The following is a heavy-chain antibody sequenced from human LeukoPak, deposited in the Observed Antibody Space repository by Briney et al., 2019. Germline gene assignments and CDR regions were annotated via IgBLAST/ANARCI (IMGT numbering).Heavy chain of an antibody. J-gene: IGHJ4*02. CDR2: IKQDGNKK. Sequence: GGSLRLSCAASGFTFSSHWMTWVRQAPGKGLEWVANIKQDGNKKNYVDSVKGRFTISRDNAKNSLYLQMNSLRAEDTAVYYCATPLDYYDSSGYHQGGDWGQGTLVTVSS. CDR3: ATPLDYYDSSGYHQGGD. CDR1: GFTFSSHW. D-gene: IGHD3-22*01. V-gene: IGHV3-7*03.